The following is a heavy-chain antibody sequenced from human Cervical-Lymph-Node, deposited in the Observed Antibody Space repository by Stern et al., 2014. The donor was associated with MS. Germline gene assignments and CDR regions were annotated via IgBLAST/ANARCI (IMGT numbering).Heavy chain of an antibody. CDR1: GGSISSGYY. V-gene: IGHV4-31*03. J-gene: IGHJ6*02. CDR2: IYYTGTN. Sequence: QLQLQESGPGLVKPSQTLSLTCTVSGGSISSGYYWTWIRQSPGKGLEWIGYIYYTGTNYYNPSLKSRVTISLDTSKSQFSLKLSSVTAADTAVYYCARDGDAYYYDNGGYRAGMDVWGQGTTVTVSS. D-gene: IGHD3-22*01. CDR3: ARDGDAYYYDNGGYRAGMDV.